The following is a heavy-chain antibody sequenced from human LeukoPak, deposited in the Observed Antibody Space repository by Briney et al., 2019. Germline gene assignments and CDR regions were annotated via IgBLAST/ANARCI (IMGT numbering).Heavy chain of an antibody. CDR1: GYTFTGYY. CDR3: EGGGSGGYDIVVVPAAIEPPDWFDP. J-gene: IGHJ5*02. Sequence: ASVKVSCKASGYTFTGYYMHWVRQAPGQGLEWMGWINPNSGGTNYAQKFQGRVTMTRDTSISTAYMELSRLRSDDTAVYYCEGGGSGGYDIVVVPAAIEPPDWFDPWGQGTLVTVSS. D-gene: IGHD2-2*02. V-gene: IGHV1-2*02. CDR2: INPNSGGT.